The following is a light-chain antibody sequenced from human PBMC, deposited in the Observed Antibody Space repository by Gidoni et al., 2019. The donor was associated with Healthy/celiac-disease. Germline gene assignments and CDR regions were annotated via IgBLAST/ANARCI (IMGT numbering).Light chain of an antibody. J-gene: IGLJ1*01. Sequence: QSVLTQPPSVSGAPGQRVTIPCTGGSSNIGAGYDVHWYQQLPGTAPKLLIYGNSNRPSGVPDRFSGSKSGTSASLASTGLQAEDEADYYCQSYDSSLSGYYVFGTGTKVTVL. CDR3: QSYDSSLSGYYV. CDR1: SSNIGAGYD. V-gene: IGLV1-40*01. CDR2: GNS.